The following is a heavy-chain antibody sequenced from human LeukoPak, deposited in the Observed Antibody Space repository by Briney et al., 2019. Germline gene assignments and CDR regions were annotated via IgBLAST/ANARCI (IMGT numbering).Heavy chain of an antibody. V-gene: IGHV3-23*01. CDR1: GFTFSSYA. J-gene: IGHJ4*02. CDR2: ISGSGGST. Sequence: GGSLRLSCAASGFTFSSYAMSWVRQASGKGLEWVSAISGSGGSTYYADSVKGRFTISRDNSKNTLYLQMNSLRAEDTAVYYCAKVIRSIVVVPAAMIADYWGQGTLVTVSS. D-gene: IGHD2-2*01. CDR3: AKVIRSIVVVPAAMIADY.